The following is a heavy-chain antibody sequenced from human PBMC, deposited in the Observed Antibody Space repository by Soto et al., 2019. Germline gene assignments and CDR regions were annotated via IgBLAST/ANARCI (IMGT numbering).Heavy chain of an antibody. V-gene: IGHV4-59*01. CDR3: ARTPFYYYGLGSHLYYFDY. D-gene: IGHD3-10*01. Sequence: QVQLQESGPGLVKPSETLSLTCSVSSGSISSYYWSWIRQPPGKGLEWIGYVYYSGSTNYNPSLKRRLTISVDTSKNQFSLKLSSVTAADTAVYYCARTPFYYYGLGSHLYYFDYWDQGTLVTVSS. J-gene: IGHJ4*02. CDR1: SGSISSYY. CDR2: VYYSGST.